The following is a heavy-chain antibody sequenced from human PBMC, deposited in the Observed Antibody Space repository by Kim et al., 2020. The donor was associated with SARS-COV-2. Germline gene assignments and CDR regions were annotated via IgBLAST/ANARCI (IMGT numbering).Heavy chain of an antibody. J-gene: IGHJ4*02. Sequence: NPSLKSRVTISVDTSKTQFSLKLSSVTATDTAVYYCARYSSSVRPYYFDYWGQGTLVTISS. D-gene: IGHD6-6*01. V-gene: IGHV4-59*01. CDR3: ARYSSSVRPYYFDY.